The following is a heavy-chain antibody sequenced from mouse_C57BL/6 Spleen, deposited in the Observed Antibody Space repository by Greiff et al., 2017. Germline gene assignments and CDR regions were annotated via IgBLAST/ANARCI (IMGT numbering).Heavy chain of an antibody. CDR1: GYTFTDYY. J-gene: IGHJ2*01. CDR2: INPNNGGT. V-gene: IGHV1-26*01. D-gene: IGHD4-1*01. Sequence: EVKVVESGPELVKPGASVKISCKASGYTFTDYYMNWVKQSHGKSLEWIGDINPNNGGTSYNQKFKGKATLTVDKSSSTAYMELRSLTSEDSAVYYCARYWDGKFDYWGQGTTLTVSS. CDR3: ARYWDGKFDY.